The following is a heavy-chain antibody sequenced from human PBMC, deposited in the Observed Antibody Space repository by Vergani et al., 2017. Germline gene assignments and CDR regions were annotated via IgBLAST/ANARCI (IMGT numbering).Heavy chain of an antibody. CDR1: GGSISSGGYS. J-gene: IGHJ4*02. Sequence: QLQLQESGSGLVKPSQTLSLTCAVSGGSISSGGYSWSWIRQPPGKGLECIGYIYHSGSTYYNPSLKSRVTISVDRSKNQFSLKLSSVTAADTAVYYCARGHDSSGYYYDYWGQGTLVTVSS. CDR3: ARGHDSSGYYYDY. V-gene: IGHV4-30-2*01. CDR2: IYHSGST. D-gene: IGHD3-22*01.